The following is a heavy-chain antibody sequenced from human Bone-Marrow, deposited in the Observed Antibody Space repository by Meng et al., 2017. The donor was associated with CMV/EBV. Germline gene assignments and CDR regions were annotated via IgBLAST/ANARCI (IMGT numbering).Heavy chain of an antibody. Sequence: SETLSLTCTVSGGSISSYYWSWIRQPPGKGLEWIGYIYYSGSTNYNPSLKSRVTISVDTSKNQFSLKLSPVTAADTAVYYCARQVGYDSSGYDYWGQGTLVTVSS. CDR2: IYYSGST. CDR1: GGSISSYY. J-gene: IGHJ4*02. V-gene: IGHV4-59*01. CDR3: ARQVGYDSSGYDY. D-gene: IGHD3-22*01.